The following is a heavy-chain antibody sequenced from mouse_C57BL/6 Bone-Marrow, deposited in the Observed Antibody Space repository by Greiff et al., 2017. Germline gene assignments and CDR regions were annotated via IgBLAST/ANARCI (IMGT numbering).Heavy chain of an antibody. J-gene: IGHJ4*01. CDR1: GYTFTDYY. D-gene: IGHD1-1*01. V-gene: IGHV1-19*01. CDR3: ARDTTVVANAMDY. CDR2: INPYNGGT. Sequence: EVQLQQSGPVLVKPGASVKMSCKASGYTFTDYYMNWVKQSHGKSLEWIGVINPYNGGTSYNQKFKGKATLPVDKSSSTAYMELNSLTSEDSAVYYWARDTTVVANAMDYWGQGTSVTVSS.